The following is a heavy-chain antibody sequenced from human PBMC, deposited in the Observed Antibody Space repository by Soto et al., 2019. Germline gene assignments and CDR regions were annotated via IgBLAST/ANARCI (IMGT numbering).Heavy chain of an antibody. V-gene: IGHV4-4*07. CDR2: IYTSGST. Sequence: ASETLYLTCTVSVCSISSYYWIWIRQPAGKGLEWIGRIYTSGSTNYNPSLKSRVTMSVDTSKNQFSLKLSSVTAADTAVYYCARDYSSSSHWFDPWGQGTLVTVSS. J-gene: IGHJ5*02. CDR1: VCSISSYY. D-gene: IGHD6-6*01. CDR3: ARDYSSSSHWFDP.